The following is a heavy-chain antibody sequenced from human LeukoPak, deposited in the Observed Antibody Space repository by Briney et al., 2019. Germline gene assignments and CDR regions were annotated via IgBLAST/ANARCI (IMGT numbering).Heavy chain of an antibody. V-gene: IGHV4-4*02. CDR2: IYHSGST. D-gene: IGHD3-3*01. CDR3: ARGGTYYDFWSGYYYFDY. J-gene: IGHJ4*02. Sequence: SETLSLTCAVSGGSISSSNWWSWVRQPPGKGLEWIGEIYHSGSTNYNPSLKSRVTISVDKSKNQFSLKLSSVTAADTAVYYCARGGTYYDFWSGYYYFDYWGQGTLVTVSS. CDR1: GGSISSSNW.